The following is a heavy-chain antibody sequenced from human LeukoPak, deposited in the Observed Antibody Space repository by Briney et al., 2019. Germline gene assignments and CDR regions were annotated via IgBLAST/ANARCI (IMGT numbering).Heavy chain of an antibody. D-gene: IGHD3-22*01. CDR2: IHSDGSST. CDR3: VRCDYYDTTGFYYGMDV. Sequence: PGGSLRLSCVASGFSFRAYWMHWVRQAPGKGLVWVAHIHSDGSSTRYADSVKVRFTISRDNARNTLYLKMNSLRAEDTAVYYCVRCDYYDTTGFYYGMDVWGQGTTVTVSS. CDR1: GFSFRAYW. V-gene: IGHV3-74*01. J-gene: IGHJ6*02.